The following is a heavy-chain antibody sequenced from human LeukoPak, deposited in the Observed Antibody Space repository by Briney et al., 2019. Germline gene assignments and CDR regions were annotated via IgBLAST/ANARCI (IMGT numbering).Heavy chain of an antibody. CDR2: ISSSSSYI. CDR3: ARDHGIPGSGSYRFDY. V-gene: IGHV3-21*06. Sequence: PGGSLRLSCAPSGFTFSSYSMNWVRQAPGKGLEWVSSISSSSSYIYYADSVKGRFTISRGYAKNLLYLQMNSLRIEDTAVYYCARDHGIPGSGSYRFDYWGHGTLVTVSS. J-gene: IGHJ4*01. D-gene: IGHD3-10*01. CDR1: GFTFSSYS.